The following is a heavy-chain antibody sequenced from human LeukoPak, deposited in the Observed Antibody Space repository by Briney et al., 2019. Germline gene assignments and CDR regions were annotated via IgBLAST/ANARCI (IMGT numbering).Heavy chain of an antibody. CDR2: IGTNEDT. Sequence: GGSLRLSCVASGFSFSTYDMYWVRQAAGRGPEWVSAIGTNEDTFYLGSVKDRFTISRENGKNSLYPQMNSLRVDDTAVYYCVREWRGIASHYHGMDVWGQGTTVTVSS. V-gene: IGHV3-13*01. CDR1: GFSFSTYD. D-gene: IGHD6-13*01. J-gene: IGHJ6*02. CDR3: VREWRGIASHYHGMDV.